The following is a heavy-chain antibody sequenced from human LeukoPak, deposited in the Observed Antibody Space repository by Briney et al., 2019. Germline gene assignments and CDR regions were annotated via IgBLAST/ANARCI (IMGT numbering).Heavy chain of an antibody. Sequence: GGSLRLSCAASGFTFSSYVMSWVRQAPGKGLEWVSTISGSGGNTYYADSVKGRFTISRDNSKNSLYLQMNSLRAEDTAVYYCAKGKYSYGTWGQGTLVTVSS. D-gene: IGHD5-18*01. V-gene: IGHV3-23*01. J-gene: IGHJ4*02. CDR3: AKGKYSYGT. CDR1: GFTFSSYV. CDR2: ISGSGGNT.